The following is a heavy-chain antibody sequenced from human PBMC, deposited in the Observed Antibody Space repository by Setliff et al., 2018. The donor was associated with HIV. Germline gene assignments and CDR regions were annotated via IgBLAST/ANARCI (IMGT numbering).Heavy chain of an antibody. J-gene: IGHJ4*02. Sequence: WVRQPPGEGLEWVSSVSWNSVKIDYADSVKGRFTISRDNSKNTLFLQVNSLRVEDTAVYYCAKNLYRSPWSPLDYWGQGTQVTVSS. CDR2: VSWNSVKI. V-gene: IGHV3-9*01. D-gene: IGHD6-19*01. CDR3: AKNLYRSPWSPLDY.